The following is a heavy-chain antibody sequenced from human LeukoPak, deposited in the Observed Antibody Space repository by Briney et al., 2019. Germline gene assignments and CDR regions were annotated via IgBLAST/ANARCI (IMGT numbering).Heavy chain of an antibody. J-gene: IGHJ5*02. D-gene: IGHD3-10*01. V-gene: IGHV3-74*01. Sequence: PGGSLRLSSAASGFTFSRYWMHWVRQVPGKGLQWVSRVDRDGTKTTYADSVKGRFIISRDNAKNTVDLQMSSLRPEDTAVYYCARDRDTVFRGVIPSNWFDLWGLGTLVTVSS. CDR2: VDRDGTKT. CDR3: ARDRDTVFRGVIPSNWFDL. CDR1: GFTFSRYW.